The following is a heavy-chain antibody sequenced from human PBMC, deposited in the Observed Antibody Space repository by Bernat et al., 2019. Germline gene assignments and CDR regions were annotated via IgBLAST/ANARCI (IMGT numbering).Heavy chain of an antibody. Sequence: EVHLVESGGGLVQPGGSLRLSCAASEFTFSNYELNWVRQAPGKGLEWVSYISSSGTTIHYASSVKGRFTIYRNNAKNSLYLQMNSLRAEDTAVYYCARAQYDVSTGYYPASWYYDGMDVWGQGTTVTVSS. CDR1: EFTFSNYE. CDR2: ISSSGTTI. CDR3: ARAQYDVSTGYYPASWYYDGMDV. J-gene: IGHJ6*02. V-gene: IGHV3-48*03. D-gene: IGHD3-9*01.